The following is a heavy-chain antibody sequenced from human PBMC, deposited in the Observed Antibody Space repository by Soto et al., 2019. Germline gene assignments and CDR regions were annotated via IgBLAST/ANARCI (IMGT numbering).Heavy chain of an antibody. CDR3: ARERDWRGLLWFGEFIH. V-gene: IGHV3-74*01. CDR2: INSDGSST. CDR1: GFTFSSYW. J-gene: IGHJ4*02. D-gene: IGHD3-10*01. Sequence: PGGSLRLSCAASGFTFSSYWMHWVRQAPGKGLVWVSRINSDGSSTSYADSVKGRFTISRDNAKNTLYLQMNSLRAEDTAVYYCARERDWRGLLWFGEFIHWGQGT.